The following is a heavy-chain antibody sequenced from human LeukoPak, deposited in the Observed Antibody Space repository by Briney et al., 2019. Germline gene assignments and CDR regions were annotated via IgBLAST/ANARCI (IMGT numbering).Heavy chain of an antibody. Sequence: GGSLRLSCAASGFTVSSNYMSWVRQAPGKGLEWVSVIYSGGSTYYADSVKGRFTISRDNAKNSLYLQMNSLRAEDTALYYCARKTTVTTWRAYYYYMDVWGKGTTVTVSS. D-gene: IGHD4-17*01. CDR1: GFTVSSNY. CDR2: IYSGGST. V-gene: IGHV3-53*01. J-gene: IGHJ6*03. CDR3: ARKTTVTTWRAYYYYMDV.